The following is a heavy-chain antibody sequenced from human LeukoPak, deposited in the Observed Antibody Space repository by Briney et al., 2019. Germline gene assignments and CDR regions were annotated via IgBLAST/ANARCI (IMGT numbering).Heavy chain of an antibody. CDR1: GGTFSSYA. CDR2: IIPIFGTA. Sequence: SVKVSCKASGGTFSSYAISWVRQAPGQGLEWMGRIIPIFGTANYAQKFQGRVPITTDESTSTAYMELSSLRSEDTAVYYCASSSYYYDSSGYYNFDYWGQGTLVTVSS. CDR3: ASSSYYYDSSGYYNFDY. V-gene: IGHV1-69*05. D-gene: IGHD3-22*01. J-gene: IGHJ4*02.